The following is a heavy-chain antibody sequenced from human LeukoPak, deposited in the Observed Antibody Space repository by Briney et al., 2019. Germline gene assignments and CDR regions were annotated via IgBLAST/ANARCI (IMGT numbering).Heavy chain of an antibody. Sequence: GSLRLSCAASGFTFSSYDMHWVRQATGKSLEWVSAIGTAGDTYYPDSVKGRFTISRENAKNSLFLQMDSLRAGDTAVYYCARSPLGDYFDYWGQGTLVTVSS. J-gene: IGHJ4*02. CDR2: IGTAGDT. CDR3: ARSPLGDYFDY. V-gene: IGHV3-13*01. D-gene: IGHD4-17*01. CDR1: GFTFSSYD.